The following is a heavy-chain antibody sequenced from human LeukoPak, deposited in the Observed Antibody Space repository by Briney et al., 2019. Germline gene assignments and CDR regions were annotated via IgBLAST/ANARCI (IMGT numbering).Heavy chain of an antibody. V-gene: IGHV3-23*01. J-gene: IGHJ4*02. Sequence: GGSLRLSCAASGFTFSSYAMSWVRQAPGKGLEWVSAISGSGGSTYFADSVKGRFTISRDNSKNTLYLQMNSLRAEDTAVYYCAKHGYDSSGNSFPRRFECWGQGALVTVSS. CDR1: GFTFSSYA. CDR2: ISGSGGST. D-gene: IGHD3-22*01. CDR3: AKHGYDSSGNSFPRRFEC.